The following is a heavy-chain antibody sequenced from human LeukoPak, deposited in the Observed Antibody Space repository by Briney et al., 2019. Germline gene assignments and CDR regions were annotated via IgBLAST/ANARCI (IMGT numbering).Heavy chain of an antibody. CDR3: ARLSIAARRYYYYGMDV. J-gene: IGHJ6*02. CDR1: GGSISSSSYY. Sequence: SETLSLTCTVSGGSISSSSYYWGWIRQPPGKGLEWIGSIYCSGSTYYNPSLKSRVTISVDTSKNQFSLKLSSVTAADTAVYYCARLSIAARRYYYYGMDVWGQGTTVTVSS. D-gene: IGHD6-6*01. CDR2: IYCSGST. V-gene: IGHV4-39*01.